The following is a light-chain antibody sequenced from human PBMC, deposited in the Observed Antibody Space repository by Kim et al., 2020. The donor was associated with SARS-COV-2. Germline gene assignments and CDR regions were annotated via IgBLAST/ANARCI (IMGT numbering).Light chain of an antibody. J-gene: IGLJ2*01. CDR2: EVS. Sequence: QSVTISCTGTSSDVGGYNYVSWYQQYPGKAPKLMIYEVSKRPSGVPDRFSGSKSGNTASLTVSGLQAEDEADYYCSSYAGSNNLVFGGGTQLTVL. CDR1: SSDVGGYNY. CDR3: SSYAGSNNLV. V-gene: IGLV2-8*01.